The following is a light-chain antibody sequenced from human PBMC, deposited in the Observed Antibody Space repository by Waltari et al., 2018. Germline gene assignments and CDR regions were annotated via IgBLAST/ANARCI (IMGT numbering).Light chain of an antibody. CDR3: QQYNHYTT. CDR2: KAS. J-gene: IGKJ1*01. Sequence: DIQMTQSPSTLSASAVDRVPVTCRAGQNINIWLSWYQQKPGEAPKLLIYKASSLSGGVPSRFSGSGSGTEFTLTISSLQPDDFATYYCQQYNHYTTFGQGTKVEIK. V-gene: IGKV1-5*03. CDR1: QNINIW.